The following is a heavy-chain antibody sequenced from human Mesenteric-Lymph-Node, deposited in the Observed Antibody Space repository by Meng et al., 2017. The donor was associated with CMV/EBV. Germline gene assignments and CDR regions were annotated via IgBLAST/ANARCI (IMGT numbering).Heavy chain of an antibody. CDR1: GFTFSSYW. V-gene: IGHV3-74*01. J-gene: IGHJ2*01. CDR2: INSDGTTT. CDR3: AAGYLDL. Sequence: ETLSLTCAASGFTFSSYWMHWVRQAPGKGLVWVSRINSDGTTTNYADSVKGRFTISRDNAKNTLYLQMNSLGAEDTAVYYCAAGYLDLWGRGTLVTVSS.